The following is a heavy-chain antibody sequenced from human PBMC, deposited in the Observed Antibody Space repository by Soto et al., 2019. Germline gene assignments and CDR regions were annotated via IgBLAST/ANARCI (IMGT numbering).Heavy chain of an antibody. Sequence: QVQLQQSGPGLVKPSQTLSLTCAISGDSVSSNSAAWNWIRQSPSRGLEWLGRTYYRSKWYNDYAVSVKSRITINPDTSKNQFSLQLNSVPPEDTAVYYCARDPSVTIFGVVIPYFDYWGQGTLVTVSS. V-gene: IGHV6-1*01. CDR3: ARDPSVTIFGVVIPYFDY. D-gene: IGHD3-3*01. CDR1: GDSVSSNSAA. J-gene: IGHJ4*02. CDR2: TYYRSKWYN.